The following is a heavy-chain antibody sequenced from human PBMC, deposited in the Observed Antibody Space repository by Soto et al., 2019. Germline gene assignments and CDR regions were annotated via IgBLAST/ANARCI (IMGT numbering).Heavy chain of an antibody. Sequence: AGGSLRLSCAASGFTFSSYGMHWVRQAPGKGLEWVAVISYDGSNKYYADSVKGRFTISRDNSKNTLYLQMNSLRAEDTAVYYCAKSPADIVVVVAIYYFEYWGQGTLVTVSS. CDR3: AKSPADIVVVVAIYYFEY. V-gene: IGHV3-30*18. J-gene: IGHJ4*02. D-gene: IGHD2-15*01. CDR1: GFTFSSYG. CDR2: ISYDGSNK.